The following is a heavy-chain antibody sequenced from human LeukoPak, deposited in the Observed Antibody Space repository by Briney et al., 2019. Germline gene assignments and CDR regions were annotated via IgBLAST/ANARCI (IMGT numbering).Heavy chain of an antibody. Sequence: GSLRLSCAASGFTLSSYAMSWVRQAPGKGLEWVSAISGSGGSTYYADSVKGRFTISRDNSKNTLYLQMNSLRAEDTAVYYCAKDRAAAAGFDYWGQGTLVTVSS. J-gene: IGHJ4*02. CDR1: GFTLSSYA. V-gene: IGHV3-23*01. CDR2: ISGSGGST. D-gene: IGHD6-13*01. CDR3: AKDRAAAAGFDY.